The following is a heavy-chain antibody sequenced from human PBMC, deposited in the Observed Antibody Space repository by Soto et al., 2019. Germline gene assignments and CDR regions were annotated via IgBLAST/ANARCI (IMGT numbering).Heavy chain of an antibody. CDR3: ARDKDRQQLGGNYYYILDV. V-gene: IGHV1-69*12. D-gene: IGHD3-3*02. CDR2: IMPVFRRP. CDR1: GGTFRTSA. Sequence: QVQLVQSGAEVKKPGSSVKVSCKASGGTFRTSAISWVRQAPGQGLEWVGGIMPVFRRPKYAQNFQGRVTISADESTSKAYMELSSLRSDDTAVYYCARDKDRQQLGGNYYYILDVWGQGTAVTVSS. J-gene: IGHJ6*02.